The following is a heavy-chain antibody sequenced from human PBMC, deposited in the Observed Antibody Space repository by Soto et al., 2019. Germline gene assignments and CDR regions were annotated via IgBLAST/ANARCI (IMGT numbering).Heavy chain of an antibody. CDR3: AVCGGDCSPRGGYYYYYGMDV. Sequence: SVKVSCKASGGTFSSYAISWVRQAPGQGLEWMGGIIPIFGTANYAQKFQGRVTITADESTSTAYMELSSLRSEDTAVYYCAVCGGDCSPRGGYYYYYGMDVWG. D-gene: IGHD2-21*02. CDR2: IIPIFGTA. V-gene: IGHV1-69*13. CDR1: GGTFSSYA. J-gene: IGHJ6*02.